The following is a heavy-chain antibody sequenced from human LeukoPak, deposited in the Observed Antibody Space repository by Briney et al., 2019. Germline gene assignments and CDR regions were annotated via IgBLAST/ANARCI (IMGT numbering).Heavy chain of an antibody. V-gene: IGHV3-7*01. CDR3: ARDRRPYGDYMDV. CDR1: GFTFSSYW. D-gene: IGHD4-17*01. Sequence: PGGSPRLSCAASGFTFSSYWMSWVRQAPGKGLEWVANIKQDGSEKYYVDSVKGRFTISRDNAKNSLYLQMNSLRAEDTAVYYCARDRRPYGDYMDVWGKGTTVTVSS. CDR2: IKQDGSEK. J-gene: IGHJ6*03.